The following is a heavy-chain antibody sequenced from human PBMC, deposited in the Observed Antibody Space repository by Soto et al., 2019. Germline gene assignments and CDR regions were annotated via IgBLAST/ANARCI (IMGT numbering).Heavy chain of an antibody. Sequence: QVQLQESGPGLVKPSQTLSLTCTVSGGSISSGDYYWSWIRQPPGKGLEWIGYIYYSGSTYYNPSLESRVTISVDTSQNQFSLKLSSVTAADTAVYYCARLVGATTRLDYWGQGTLVTVSS. CDR1: GGSISSGDYY. V-gene: IGHV4-30-4*01. CDR3: ARLVGATTRLDY. CDR2: IYYSGST. J-gene: IGHJ4*02. D-gene: IGHD1-26*01.